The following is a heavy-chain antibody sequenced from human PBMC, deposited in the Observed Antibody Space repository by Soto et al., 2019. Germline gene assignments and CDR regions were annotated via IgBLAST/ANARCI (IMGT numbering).Heavy chain of an antibody. D-gene: IGHD4-17*01. CDR3: ARTTAVPNTLRSRYYFDY. CDR2: IFYSGST. J-gene: IGHJ4*02. CDR1: GDSITRSNFY. Sequence: PSETLSLTCTVSGDSITRSNFYWGWIRQPPGKGLEWLGSIFYSGSTFYNPALKSRVTFSVDTSKNQFSLRLNSVTAADTALYYCARTTAVPNTLRSRYYFDYWGQGMLVTVSS. V-gene: IGHV4-39*07.